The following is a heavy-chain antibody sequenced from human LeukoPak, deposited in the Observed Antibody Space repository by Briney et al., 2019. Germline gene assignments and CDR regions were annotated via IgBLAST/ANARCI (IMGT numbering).Heavy chain of an antibody. J-gene: IGHJ4*02. Sequence: GGSLRLSCAGSGFTFSSCGMHWVRQAPGKGLEWVAFTSYDEINKYYADSVKGRFTISRDNSKNTLYLQMNSLRAEDTAVYYRAKDRGSSWYFDYWGQGTLVTVSS. CDR1: GFTFSSCG. CDR2: TSYDEINK. V-gene: IGHV3-30*18. D-gene: IGHD6-13*01. CDR3: AKDRGSSWYFDY.